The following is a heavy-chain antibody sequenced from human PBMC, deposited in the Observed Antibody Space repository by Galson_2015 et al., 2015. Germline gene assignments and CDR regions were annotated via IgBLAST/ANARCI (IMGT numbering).Heavy chain of an antibody. CDR1: GFTFSRYV. V-gene: IGHV3-33*01. J-gene: IGHJ3*02. CDR3: ARVREAAPGYHVFDI. CDR2: VWYDGRNE. Sequence: SLRLSCAASGFTFSRYVIHWVRQAPGKGLEWVAVVWYDGRNEFYADSVKGRFAISRDNSKNTLYLQMNSLRAEDTAVYYCARVREAAPGYHVFDIWGQGTMVAVSS. D-gene: IGHD2-15*01.